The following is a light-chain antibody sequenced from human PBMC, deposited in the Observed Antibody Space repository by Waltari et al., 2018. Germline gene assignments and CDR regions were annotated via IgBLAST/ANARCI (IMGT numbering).Light chain of an antibody. J-gene: IGLJ3*02. CDR3: AGWDDSLNGPV. V-gene: IGLV1-44*01. CDR1: ISTIHSNT. CDR2: GDN. Sequence: QSVLTQPPSASGTPGQRVTITCSGAISTIHSNTVHWYRQLPGTAPKLLIYGDNQRPSGVPDRFSGSKSGTSASLAISGLQSADEADYYCAGWDDSLNGPVFGGGTKLTVL.